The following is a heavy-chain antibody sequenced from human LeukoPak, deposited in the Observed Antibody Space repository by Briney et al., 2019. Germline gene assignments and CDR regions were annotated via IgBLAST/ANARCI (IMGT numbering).Heavy chain of an antibody. CDR2: IYYSGST. CDR1: GGSISSSY. D-gene: IGHD3-10*01. V-gene: IGHV4-59*01. CDR3: ARDRYGSGTAFDY. J-gene: IGHJ4*02. Sequence: NTSETLSLTCTVSGGSISSSYWSWIRQPPGKGLEWIGDIYYSGSTNYNPSLKSRVTISVDTSKNQFSLKLSSVTAADTAVYYCARDRYGSGTAFDYWGQGVQVTVSS.